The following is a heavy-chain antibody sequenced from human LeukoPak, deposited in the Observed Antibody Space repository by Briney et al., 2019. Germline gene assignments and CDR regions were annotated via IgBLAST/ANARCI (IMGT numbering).Heavy chain of an antibody. CDR2: INPNSGGT. CDR1: GYTFTGYY. Sequence: ASVKVSCMASGYTFTGYYMHWVRQAPGQGLEWMGWINPNSGGTNNAQKFQGRVTMTRDTSISTAYMELSGLRSDDTAVYYCARASITIFGVVSPLDYWGQGTLVTVSS. D-gene: IGHD3-3*01. J-gene: IGHJ4*02. V-gene: IGHV1-2*02. CDR3: ARASITIFGVVSPLDY.